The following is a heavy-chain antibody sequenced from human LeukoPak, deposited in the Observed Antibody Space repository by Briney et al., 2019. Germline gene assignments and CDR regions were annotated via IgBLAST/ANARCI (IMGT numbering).Heavy chain of an antibody. CDR2: IIPILGIA. J-gene: IGHJ4*02. V-gene: IGHV1-69*02. CDR1: GGTFSSYT. CDR3: VRGVAGGWVLFDY. Sequence: GASVKVSCKASGGTFSSYTISWVRQAPGQGLEWMGRIIPILGIANYAQKFQGRVTITADKSTSTAYMELSSLRSEDTAVYYCVRGVAGGWVLFDYWGQGTLVTVSS. D-gene: IGHD6-19*01.